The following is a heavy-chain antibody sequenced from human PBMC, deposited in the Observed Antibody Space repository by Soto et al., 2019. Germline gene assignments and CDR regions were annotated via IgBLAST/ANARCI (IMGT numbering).Heavy chain of an antibody. V-gene: IGHV2-5*02. Sequence: GLDLEWLAVIYWDEDKSYSPSLKSRLTITKGTSKNQVVLTVTNMDPVDTATYYCAHMGYTNGYVNYWGQGTLVTVSS. D-gene: IGHD2-8*01. J-gene: IGHJ4*02. CDR3: AHMGYTNGYVNY. CDR2: IYWDEDK.